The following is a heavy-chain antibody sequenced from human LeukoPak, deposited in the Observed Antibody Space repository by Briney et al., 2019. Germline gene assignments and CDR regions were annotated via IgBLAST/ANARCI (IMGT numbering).Heavy chain of an antibody. Sequence: GGSLRLSCAASGFTVSSNYMSWVRQGPGKGLEWVSVTYSGGRTHYADSVKGRLTISRDNSKNTLYLQMNSLRAEDTAVYHCARGEGLFDYWGQGTLVTVSS. V-gene: IGHV3-53*01. J-gene: IGHJ4*02. CDR3: ARGEGLFDY. CDR1: GFTVSSNY. CDR2: TYSGGRT.